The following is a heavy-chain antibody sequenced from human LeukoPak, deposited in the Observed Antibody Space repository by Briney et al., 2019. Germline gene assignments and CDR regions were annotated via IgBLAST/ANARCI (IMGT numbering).Heavy chain of an antibody. V-gene: IGHV4-4*02. Sequence: PSETLSLTCAVSGGSIRSSNWWSWVRQPPGKGLEWIGEIYHSGSTNYNPSLKSRVTISVDKSKNQFSLKLTSVTAADTAVYSCARDIIVADNNWFDPWGQGTLVTVSS. CDR3: ARDIIVADNNWFDP. J-gene: IGHJ5*02. CDR2: IYHSGST. CDR1: GGSIRSSNW. D-gene: IGHD2-2*01.